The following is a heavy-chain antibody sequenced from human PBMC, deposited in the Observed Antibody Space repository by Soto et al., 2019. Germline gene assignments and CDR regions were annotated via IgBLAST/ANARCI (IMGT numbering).Heavy chain of an antibody. J-gene: IGHJ4*02. Sequence: SETLSLTCTLSGGSVSTGGNYWGWIRQHPGQGLEWIGYIYYSGSTYYNPSLKSRFAISLDTSKNQFSLKVNSVTAADTAVYFCARARGFRYGYSFDSWGQGTLVTVSS. CDR3: ARARGFRYGYSFDS. V-gene: IGHV4-31*03. D-gene: IGHD5-18*01. CDR1: GGSVSTGGNY. CDR2: IYYSGST.